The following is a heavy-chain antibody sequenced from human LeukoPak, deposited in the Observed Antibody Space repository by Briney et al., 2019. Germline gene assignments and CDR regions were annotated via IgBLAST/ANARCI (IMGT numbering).Heavy chain of an antibody. Sequence: GESLKISCKAHGFSFTSYWISWVRQMPGKGLEWMGRIDPSDSYTNYSPSFQGHVTISADKSISTTYLQWSSLKASDTAMYYCARWGYYGGNNHGYDYWGQGTLVTVSS. D-gene: IGHD3-10*01. CDR3: ARWGYYGGNNHGYDY. J-gene: IGHJ4*02. V-gene: IGHV5-10-1*01. CDR1: GFSFTSYW. CDR2: IDPSDSYT.